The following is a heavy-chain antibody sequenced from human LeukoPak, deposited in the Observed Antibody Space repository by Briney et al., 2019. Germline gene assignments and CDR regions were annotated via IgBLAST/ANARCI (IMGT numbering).Heavy chain of an antibody. J-gene: IGHJ4*02. Sequence: PSETLSLTCTVSGVSITSYYWSWIRQPPGKGLEWIGYIYYSGSTNYNPSLKSRVTISVDTSKNQFSLKLSSVTAADTAVYYCASGRYCSGGSCYGIPNYWGQGTLVTVSS. D-gene: IGHD2-15*01. V-gene: IGHV4-59*08. CDR3: ASGRYCSGGSCYGIPNY. CDR1: GVSITSYY. CDR2: IYYSGST.